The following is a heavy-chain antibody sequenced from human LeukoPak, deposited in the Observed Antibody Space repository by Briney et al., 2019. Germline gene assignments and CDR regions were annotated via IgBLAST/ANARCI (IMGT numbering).Heavy chain of an antibody. D-gene: IGHD2-2*01. J-gene: IGHJ5*02. V-gene: IGHV3-48*04. CDR2: ISSSSTI. CDR3: ARGLVVVPAATSNWFDP. CDR1: GFTFSSYS. Sequence: PGGSLRLSCAASGFTFSSYSMNWVRQAPGKGLEWVSYISSSSTIYYADSVKGRFTISRDNAKNSLYLQMNSLRAEDTAVYYCARGLVVVPAATSNWFDPWGQGTLVTVSS.